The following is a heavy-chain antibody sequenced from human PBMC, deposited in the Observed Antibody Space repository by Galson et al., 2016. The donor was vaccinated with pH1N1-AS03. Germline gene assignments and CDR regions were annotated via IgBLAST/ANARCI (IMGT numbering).Heavy chain of an antibody. CDR1: GFTFSMSC. J-gene: IGHJ6*02. Sequence: SLRLSCAASGFTFSMSCIHWVRQAPGKGLEWVSRISNDGRNVRYADFVKGRFAVSRDNAKNTVFLQMNSLRADDTAVYFCARRNPNPNFAIWYQHDYGMDVWGQGTTVTVSS. D-gene: IGHD2-2*01. V-gene: IGHV3-74*01. CDR2: ISNDGRNV. CDR3: ARRNPNPNFAIWYQHDYGMDV.